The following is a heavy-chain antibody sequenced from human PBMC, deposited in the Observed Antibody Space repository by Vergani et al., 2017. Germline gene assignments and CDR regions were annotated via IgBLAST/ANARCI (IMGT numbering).Heavy chain of an antibody. CDR1: GFTFSDYY. CDR2: ISSSSSYT. Sequence: QVQLVESGGGLVKPGGSLRLSCAASGFTFSDYYMSWIRPAPGKGLEWVSYISSSSSYTNYAEAVKGRFTISRNNAKNSLYLQMNSLRAEDTAVYYCARDRRSTMVRGVSRYNWFDPWGQGTLVTVSS. J-gene: IGHJ5*02. CDR3: ARDRRSTMVRGVSRYNWFDP. V-gene: IGHV3-11*05. D-gene: IGHD3-10*01.